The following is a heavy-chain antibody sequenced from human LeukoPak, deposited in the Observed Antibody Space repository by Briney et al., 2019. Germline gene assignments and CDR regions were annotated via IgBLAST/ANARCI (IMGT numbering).Heavy chain of an antibody. V-gene: IGHV3-23*01. D-gene: IGHD3-22*01. CDR1: GFTFSSYA. Sequence: GGSLRLSCAASGFTFSSYAMSWVRQAPGKELEWVSAISGSGGSTYYADSVKGRFTISRDNSKNTLYLQMNSLRAEDTAVYYCAKHLRDYYDSSGYYYPYNWFDPWGQGTLVTVSS. J-gene: IGHJ5*02. CDR3: AKHLRDYYDSSGYYYPYNWFDP. CDR2: ISGSGGST.